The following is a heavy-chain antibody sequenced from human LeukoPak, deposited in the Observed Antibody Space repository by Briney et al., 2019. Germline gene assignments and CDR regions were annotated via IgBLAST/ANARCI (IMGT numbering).Heavy chain of an antibody. Sequence: SVKVSCKASGGTFSSYAISWVRQAPGQGLEWMGGIIPIFSTANYAQKFQGRVTITADESTSTAYMELSSLRSEDTAVYYCAGEGIAAAGIGYYYYGMDVWGQGTTVTVSS. CDR1: GGTFSSYA. CDR2: IIPIFSTA. D-gene: IGHD6-13*01. V-gene: IGHV1-69*13. J-gene: IGHJ6*02. CDR3: AGEGIAAAGIGYYYYGMDV.